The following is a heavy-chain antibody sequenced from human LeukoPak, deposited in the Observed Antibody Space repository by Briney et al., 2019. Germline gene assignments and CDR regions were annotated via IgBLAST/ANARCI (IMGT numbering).Heavy chain of an antibody. CDR1: GGSFSGYY. Sequence: SETLSLTCAVYGGSFSGYYWSWIRQPPGKGLVWIGEINHSGSTNYNPSLKSRVTISVDTSKNQFSLKLSSVTAADAAVYYCARRRTIIAARPNAFDIWGQGTMVTVSS. J-gene: IGHJ3*02. CDR2: INHSGST. CDR3: ARRRTIIAARPNAFDI. D-gene: IGHD6-6*01. V-gene: IGHV4-34*01.